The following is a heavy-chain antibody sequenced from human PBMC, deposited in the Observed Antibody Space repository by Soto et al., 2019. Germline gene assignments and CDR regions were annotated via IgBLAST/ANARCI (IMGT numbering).Heavy chain of an antibody. J-gene: IGHJ4*02. V-gene: IGHV4-34*01. CDR3: ARGRPGYDFWSGYPYYFDH. CDR1: GGSFSGYY. CDR2: INHSGST. D-gene: IGHD3-3*01. Sequence: SETLSLTCAVYGGSFSGYYWSWIRQPPGKGLEWIWEINHSGSTNYNPSLKSRVTISVDTSKNQFSLKLSSVTAADTAVYYCARGRPGYDFWSGYPYYFDHWGQGTPVPVSS.